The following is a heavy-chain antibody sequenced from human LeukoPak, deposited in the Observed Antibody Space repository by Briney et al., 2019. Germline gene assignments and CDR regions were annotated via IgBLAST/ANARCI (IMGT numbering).Heavy chain of an antibody. CDR2: INKDSSEK. V-gene: IGHV3-7*01. Sequence: GGSLRLSCAASGFTFSAYCMNWVRQAPGKGLEWVSNINKDSSEKHYADSVKGRFTISRDNAKNSLYLQMNSLRADDTAVYYCASFGGGSGKHRRIDHWGQRTLVIVP. CDR3: ASFGGGSGKHRRIDH. CDR1: GFTFSAYC. D-gene: IGHD6-19*01. J-gene: IGHJ4*02.